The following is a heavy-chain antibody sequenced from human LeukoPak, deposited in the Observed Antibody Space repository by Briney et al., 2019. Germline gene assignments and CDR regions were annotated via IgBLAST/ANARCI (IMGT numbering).Heavy chain of an antibody. CDR3: AELGITMIGGV. CDR2: ISTSSSYI. V-gene: IGHV3-21*01. CDR1: GFTFSGYS. D-gene: IGHD3-10*02. Sequence: PGGSLRLSCAAYGFTFSGYSMNWVRQAPGKGLEWVSFISTSSSYIYYADSVKGRFTISRDNAKNSLYLEMNSLRAEDTAVYYCAELGITMIGGVWGKGTTVTISS. J-gene: IGHJ6*04.